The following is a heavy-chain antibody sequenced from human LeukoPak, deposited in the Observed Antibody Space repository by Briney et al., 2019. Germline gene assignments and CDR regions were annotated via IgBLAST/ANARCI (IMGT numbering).Heavy chain of an antibody. CDR2: ISGSGGST. CDR3: ARQSRYSGYDYASLVMDV. Sequence: GGSLRLSCAASGFTFSSYAMSWVRQAPGKGLEWVSAISGSGGSTYYADSVKGRFTISRDNSKNTLYLQMNSLRAEDTAVYYCARQSRYSGYDYASLVMDVWGKGTTVTVSS. D-gene: IGHD5-12*01. J-gene: IGHJ6*03. CDR1: GFTFSSYA. V-gene: IGHV3-23*01.